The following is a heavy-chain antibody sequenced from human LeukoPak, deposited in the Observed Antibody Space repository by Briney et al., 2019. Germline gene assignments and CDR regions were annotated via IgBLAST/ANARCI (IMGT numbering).Heavy chain of an antibody. V-gene: IGHV3-7*01. CDR3: ARGRNYGGNHMDY. D-gene: IGHD4-23*01. CDR2: IKDDGTEK. CDR1: GFTFSNYW. Sequence: PGGSLRLSCAASGFTFSNYWMGWVRQPPGEGLQWVANIKDDGTEKYYVDSVKGRFTISGDNAKNSVYLQMNSLRVEDTAVYYCARGRNYGGNHMDYWGQGTLVTVSS. J-gene: IGHJ4*02.